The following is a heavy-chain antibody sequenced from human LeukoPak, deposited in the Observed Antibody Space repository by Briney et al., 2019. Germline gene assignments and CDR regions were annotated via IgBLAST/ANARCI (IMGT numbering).Heavy chain of an antibody. J-gene: IGHJ6*02. Sequence: PGGSLRLSCAASGFTFSTYWMHWVRQAPGKGLVWVSRISSDGSITSYADSVKGRFTISRDNAKNSLYLQMNSLRAEDTAVYYCASPHYYGSGSYYRPVDVWGQGTTVTVSS. V-gene: IGHV3-74*01. CDR3: ASPHYYGSGSYYRPVDV. CDR2: ISSDGSIT. CDR1: GFTFSTYW. D-gene: IGHD3-10*01.